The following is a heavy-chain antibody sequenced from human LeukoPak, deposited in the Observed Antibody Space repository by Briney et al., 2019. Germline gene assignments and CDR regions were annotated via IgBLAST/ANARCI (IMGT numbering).Heavy chain of an antibody. J-gene: IGHJ3*02. CDR2: INSDGSTR. CDR3: ARGGLNALEAFDI. CDR1: GFTFSSYW. Sequence: GVSLRLSCAASGFTFSSYWMHWVRQAPGKGLVWVSRINSDGSTRSYADFVKGRFTISRDNAKNTLYLQMNSLRAEDTAVYYCARGGLNALEAFDIWGQGTLVTVCS. D-gene: IGHD1-1*01. V-gene: IGHV3-74*01.